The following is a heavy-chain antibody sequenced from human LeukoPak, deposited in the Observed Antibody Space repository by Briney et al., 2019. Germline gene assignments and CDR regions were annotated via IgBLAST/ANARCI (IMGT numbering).Heavy chain of an antibody. Sequence: AASVKVSCKASVGTLSSYAIRWVRPAPGQGLEWMGGIIPIFGTANYAQKLQGRVTITADKSTSTAYMELSSLRSEDTAVYYCARRGVSSTSWFDPWGQGTLVTVSS. J-gene: IGHJ5*02. V-gene: IGHV1-69*06. CDR3: ARRGVSSTSWFDP. CDR1: VGTLSSYA. D-gene: IGHD2-2*01. CDR2: IIPIFGTA.